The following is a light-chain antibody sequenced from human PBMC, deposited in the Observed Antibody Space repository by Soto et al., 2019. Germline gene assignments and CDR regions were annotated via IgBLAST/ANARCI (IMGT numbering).Light chain of an antibody. V-gene: IGLV4-69*01. CDR2: LNTDGSH. J-gene: IGLJ2*01. CDR1: SEYSSYA. Sequence: QSVLTQSPSASASLGASVKLTCTLSSEYSSYAIAWHQQQPEKGPRYLMKLNTDGSHNKGDGIPDRFSGSSSGTERYLTISSLQSDDEADYFCQTWGTGVHVVFGGGTQLTVL. CDR3: QTWGTGVHVV.